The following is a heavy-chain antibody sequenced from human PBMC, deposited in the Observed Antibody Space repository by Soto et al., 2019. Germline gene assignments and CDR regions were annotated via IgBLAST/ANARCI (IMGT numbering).Heavy chain of an antibody. Sequence: SVKVSCKASGGTFSSYAISWVRQAPGQGLEWMGGIIPIFGTANYAQKFQGRVTITADESTSTAYMELSSLRSEDTAVYYCARPLPYSSSPNGYYGMDVWGQGTTVT. CDR3: ARPLPYSSSPNGYYGMDV. CDR2: IIPIFGTA. J-gene: IGHJ6*02. CDR1: GGTFSSYA. D-gene: IGHD6-6*01. V-gene: IGHV1-69*13.